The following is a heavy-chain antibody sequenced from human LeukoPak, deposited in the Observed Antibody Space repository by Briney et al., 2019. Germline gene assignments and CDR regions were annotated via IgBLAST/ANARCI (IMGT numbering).Heavy chain of an antibody. J-gene: IGHJ4*02. CDR1: GFTVSSNY. D-gene: IGHD3-22*01. V-gene: IGHV3-66*01. Sequence: GGSLRLSCAASGFTVSSNYMSWVRQAPGKGLEWVSVIYSGGSTYYADSVKGRFTISRDNSKNTLYLQMNSLRAEDTAVYYCARESPDYYDSSGYYGDWGQGTLVTVSS. CDR2: IYSGGST. CDR3: ARESPDYYDSSGYYGD.